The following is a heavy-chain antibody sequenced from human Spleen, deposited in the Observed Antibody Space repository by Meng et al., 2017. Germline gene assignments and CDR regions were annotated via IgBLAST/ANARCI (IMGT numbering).Heavy chain of an antibody. J-gene: IGHJ4*02. V-gene: IGHV3-21*01. CDR2: ISSSSSYI. CDR1: GFTFSSYS. D-gene: IGHD6-13*01. Sequence: GESLKISCAASGFTFSSYSMNWVRQAPGKGLERVSSISSSSSYIYYADSVKGRFTISRDNAKNSLFLQMNSLRAEDTAVYYCARSGYSSSWYFDYWGPGTLVTVSS. CDR3: ARSGYSSSWYFDY.